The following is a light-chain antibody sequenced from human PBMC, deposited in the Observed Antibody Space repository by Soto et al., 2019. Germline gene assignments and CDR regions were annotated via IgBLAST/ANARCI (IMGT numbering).Light chain of an antibody. Sequence: EIVLTQSPGTLSLSPGARATLSCRASQSVSSYLAWHQQKPGQAPSLLIYGASTRATGTPARFSGSGSGTEFTLTISSLQSEDFAVYYCQQYIRWPLTFGGGTKVDIK. CDR3: QQYIRWPLT. J-gene: IGKJ4*01. CDR2: GAS. V-gene: IGKV3-15*01. CDR1: QSVSSY.